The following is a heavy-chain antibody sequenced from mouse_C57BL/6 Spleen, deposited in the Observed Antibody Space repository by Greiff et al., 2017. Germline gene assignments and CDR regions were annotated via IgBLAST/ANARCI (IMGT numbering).Heavy chain of an antibody. CDR3: ARDQGYSNYQYYFDY. V-gene: IGHV5-4*01. D-gene: IGHD2-5*01. J-gene: IGHJ2*01. CDR2: ISDGGSYT. CDR1: GFTFSSYA. Sequence: DVMLVESGGGLVKPGGSLKLSCAASGFTFSSYAMSWVRQTPEKRLEWVATISDGGSYTYYPDNVKGRFTISRDNAKNNLYLQMSHLKSEDTAMYYCARDQGYSNYQYYFDYWGQGTTLTVSS.